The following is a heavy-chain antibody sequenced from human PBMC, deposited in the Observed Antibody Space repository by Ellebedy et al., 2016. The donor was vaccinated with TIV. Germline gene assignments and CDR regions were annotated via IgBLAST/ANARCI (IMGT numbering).Heavy chain of an antibody. CDR3: TRDLTTLAAAGTGIYYYTMDV. J-gene: IGHJ6*02. D-gene: IGHD6-13*01. CDR2: IRSKAYGGTT. Sequence: GGSLRLSXTASGFTFGDYAMSWVRQAPGKGLVWVSFIRSKAYGGTTEYAASVRGRFTISRDDSKSIAYLQMNSLKAEDTAVYYCTRDLTTLAAAGTGIYYYTMDVWGQGTTVTVSS. CDR1: GFTFGDYA. V-gene: IGHV3-49*04.